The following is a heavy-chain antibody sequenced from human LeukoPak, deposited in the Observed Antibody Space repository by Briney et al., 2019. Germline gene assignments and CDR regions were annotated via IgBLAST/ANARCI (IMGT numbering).Heavy chain of an antibody. J-gene: IGHJ6*02. D-gene: IGHD3-9*01. CDR2: IYFIEST. CDR1: VGSISSNSYY. Sequence: PSETLSLTCTVSVGSISSNSYYWGWIRQPPGKGLEWIGRIYFIESTYYNQSLKSRVTISEHTHKHQLSVNLTSLSAAHTPGYYCASLINYDIDYSYDYDCGMHVWVQGTTVSV. V-gene: IGHV4-39*07. CDR3: ASLINYDIDYSYDYDCGMHV.